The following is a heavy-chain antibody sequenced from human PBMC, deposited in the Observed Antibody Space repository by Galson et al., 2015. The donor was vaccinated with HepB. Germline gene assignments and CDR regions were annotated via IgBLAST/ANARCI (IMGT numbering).Heavy chain of an antibody. J-gene: IGHJ6*02. V-gene: IGHV3-9*01. CDR1: GFTFDDYA. Sequence: SLRLSCAASGFTFDDYAMHWVRQAPGKGLEWVSGISWNSGSIGYADSVKGRFTTSRDNAKNSLYLQMNSLRAEDTALYYCAKGTFSNDRYYHYYGMDVWGQGTTVTVSS. CDR3: AKGTFSNDRYYHYYGMDV. D-gene: IGHD4-11*01. CDR2: ISWNSGSI.